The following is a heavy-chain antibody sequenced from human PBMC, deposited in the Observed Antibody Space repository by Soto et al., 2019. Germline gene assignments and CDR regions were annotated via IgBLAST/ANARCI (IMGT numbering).Heavy chain of an antibody. CDR2: VSIGGST. CDR1: GFTFSSYA. D-gene: IGHD2-15*01. V-gene: IGHV3-23*01. Sequence: GSLRLSCAASGFTFSSYAMGWVRQGPGKGLEWVAVVSIGGSTHYADSVRGRFTISRDNSKNTLSLQMNSLTAEDTAVYFCAKRRGAGGHFDYWGQGALVTVSS. J-gene: IGHJ4*02. CDR3: AKRRGAGGHFDY.